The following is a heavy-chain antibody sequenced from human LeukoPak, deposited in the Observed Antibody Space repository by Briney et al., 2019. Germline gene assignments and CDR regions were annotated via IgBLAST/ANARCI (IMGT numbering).Heavy chain of an antibody. Sequence: GGSLRLSCAASGFTFSSFGMHWVRQAPGRGLEWVATIWYDGTTTYYADSVKGRFTISRDDSKNTVYLQMNSLRAEDTATYYCAKDTLAYYFDYWGPGTLVTVSS. V-gene: IGHV3-33*06. CDR3: AKDTLAYYFDY. CDR2: IWYDGTTT. J-gene: IGHJ4*02. CDR1: GFTFSSFG.